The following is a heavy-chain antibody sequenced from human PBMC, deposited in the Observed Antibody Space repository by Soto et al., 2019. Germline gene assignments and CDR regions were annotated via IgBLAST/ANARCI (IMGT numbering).Heavy chain of an antibody. Sequence: QVQLVESGGGLVKPGGSLRLSCAASGFSFSDYYMSWIRQAPGKGLEWVSYISSRGSTIYYADSVKGRFTVSRDNAKDSLWLQVNSLRADDTAVYYCARNGYCSRDACSYGVDVWGQGTTVTVSS. D-gene: IGHD2-15*01. CDR3: ARNGYCSRDACSYGVDV. CDR2: ISSRGSTI. J-gene: IGHJ6*02. CDR1: GFSFSDYY. V-gene: IGHV3-11*01.